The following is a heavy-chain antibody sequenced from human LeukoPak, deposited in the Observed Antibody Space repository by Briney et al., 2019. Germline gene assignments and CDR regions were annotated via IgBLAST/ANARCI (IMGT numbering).Heavy chain of an antibody. Sequence: PSEALSLTCTVSGGSISSSSYYWGWIRQPPGKGLEWIGSIYYSGSTYYNPSLKSRVTISVDMSKNQFSLKLSSVTAADTAVYYCAGDKSRSGWFDPWGQGTLVTVSS. V-gene: IGHV4-39*07. CDR3: AGDKSRSGWFDP. CDR1: GGSISSSSYY. CDR2: IYYSGST. J-gene: IGHJ5*02.